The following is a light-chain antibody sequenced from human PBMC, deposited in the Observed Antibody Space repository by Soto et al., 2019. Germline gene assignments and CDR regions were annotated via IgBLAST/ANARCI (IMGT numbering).Light chain of an antibody. J-gene: IGKJ2*01. CDR3: QQYKSPYT. CDR1: QSISSW. V-gene: IGKV1-5*03. Sequence: DIVMTQSPSTLYASVGDRVTITCRASQSISSWLAWYQQKPGKAPKLLIYTASSLESGVPSRFSGSGSGTELTLTILSLQPYAVATYHRQQYKSPYTFGQGTKLEIK. CDR2: TAS.